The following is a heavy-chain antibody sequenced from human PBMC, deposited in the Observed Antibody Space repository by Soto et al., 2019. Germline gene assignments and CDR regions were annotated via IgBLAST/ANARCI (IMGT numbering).Heavy chain of an antibody. D-gene: IGHD3-16*02. CDR2: INHSGST. V-gene: IGHV4-34*01. CDR1: GGSFSGYY. J-gene: IGHJ6*02. Sequence: PAETLSLTCAVYGGSFSGYYWSWIRQPPGKGLEGIGEINHSGSTNYNPSLKSRVTISVDTSKNQFSLKLSSMTAEDTAVYYCARGRDYVWGSYRTLYYYGMDVWGQGTTVTVSS. CDR3: ARGRDYVWGSYRTLYYYGMDV.